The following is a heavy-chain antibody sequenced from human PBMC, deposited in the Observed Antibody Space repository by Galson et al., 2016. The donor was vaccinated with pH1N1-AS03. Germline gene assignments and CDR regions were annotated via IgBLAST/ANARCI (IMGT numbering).Heavy chain of an antibody. CDR2: ISYDGSNE. D-gene: IGHD4-23*01. V-gene: IGHV3-30*03. CDR3: ARDDYGGTSRLDY. CDR1: GFTFNCA. Sequence: SLRLSCAASGFTFNCAMSWVRQAPGKGLEWVAVISYDGSNEYYADSVKGRFTIPRDDSKNTLSLQMNTLRSDDTAVYYCARDDYGGTSRLDYWGHGILVTVSS. J-gene: IGHJ4*01.